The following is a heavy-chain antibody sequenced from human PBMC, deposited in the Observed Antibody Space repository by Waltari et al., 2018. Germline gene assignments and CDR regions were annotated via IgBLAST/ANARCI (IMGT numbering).Heavy chain of an antibody. CDR3: TRDRRCSSTSCYKGYYFDY. V-gene: IGHV3-49*03. J-gene: IGHJ4*02. CDR2: IRSKAYGGTT. CDR1: GFTFGDYA. Sequence: EVQLVESGGGLVQPGRSLRLYCTASGFTFGDYAMSWFRQAPGKGLEWVGFIRSKAYGGTTEYAASVKGRFTISRDDSKSIAYLQMNSLKTEDTAVYYCTRDRRCSSTSCYKGYYFDYWGQGTLVTVSS. D-gene: IGHD2-2*02.